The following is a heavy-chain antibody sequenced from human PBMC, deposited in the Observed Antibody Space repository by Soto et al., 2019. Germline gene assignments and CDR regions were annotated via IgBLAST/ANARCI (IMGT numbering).Heavy chain of an antibody. V-gene: IGHV4-59*01. CDR2: IYYSGST. D-gene: IGHD5-18*01. J-gene: IGHJ4*02. CDR1: GGSISSYY. Sequence: SSETLSLTCTVSGGSISSYYWSWIWQPPGKGLEWIGYIYYSGSTNYNPSLKSRVTISVDTSKNQFSLKLSSVTAADTAVYYCARERSYGIIDYWGQGTLVTVS. CDR3: ARERSYGIIDY.